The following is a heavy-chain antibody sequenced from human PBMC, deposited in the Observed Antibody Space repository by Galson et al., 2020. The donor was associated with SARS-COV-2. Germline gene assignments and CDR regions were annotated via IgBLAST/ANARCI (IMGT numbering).Heavy chain of an antibody. CDR1: GGSISSSSYY. D-gene: IGHD6-13*01. CDR3: ARNTCSYSCSWYWWRGPNWFDP. J-gene: IGHJ5*02. CDR2: IYYSGST. Sequence: SETLSLTCTVSGGSISSSSYYWGWIRQPPGKGLEWIGSIYYSGSTYYNPSLKSRVTISVDTSKNQFSLKLSSVTAADTAVYYCARNTCSYSCSWYWWRGPNWFDPWGQGTLVTVSS. V-gene: IGHV4-39*01.